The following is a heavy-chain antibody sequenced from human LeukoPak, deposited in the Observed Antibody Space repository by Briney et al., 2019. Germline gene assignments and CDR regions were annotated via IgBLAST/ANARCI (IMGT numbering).Heavy chain of an antibody. J-gene: IGHJ5*02. V-gene: IGHV1-2*02. CDR3: TRDLLGGSGAFDP. CDR2: INPDSGDT. CDR1: GYTFTGYY. Sequence: ASVKVSCKASGYTFTGYYLHWVRQAPGQGLEWMGWINPDSGDTNYLQKFQGRVTMTRDTSISTAYMELSRLRSDDTAVYYCTRDLLGGSGAFDPWGQGTLVTVSP. D-gene: IGHD3-10*01.